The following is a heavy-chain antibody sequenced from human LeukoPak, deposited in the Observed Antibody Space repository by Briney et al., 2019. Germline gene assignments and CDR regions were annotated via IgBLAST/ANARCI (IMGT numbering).Heavy chain of an antibody. D-gene: IGHD3-22*01. V-gene: IGHV3-48*04. Sequence: GGSLRLSCAASGFSFSSYSLNWVRQAPGKGLEWVSYISSSSSTIYYADSVKGRFTISRDNAKNSLYLQMNSLRAEDTAVYYCAKEKANRLVVVLTGNYAFDIGGKGTRAPV. CDR2: ISSSSSTI. CDR1: GFSFSSYS. CDR3: AKEKANRLVVVLTGNYAFDI. J-gene: IGHJ3*02.